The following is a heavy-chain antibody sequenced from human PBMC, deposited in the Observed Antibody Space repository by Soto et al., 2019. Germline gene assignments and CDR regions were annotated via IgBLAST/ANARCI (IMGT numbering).Heavy chain of an antibody. V-gene: IGHV4-59*01. Sequence: SETLSLTCSVSGGSISSYYWSWIRQPPGKGLEWIGYIYYSGSTNYNPSLKSRVTISVDTSKNQFSLKLSSVTAADTAVYYCARRPHGDLIFEYWGQGTLVTVSS. J-gene: IGHJ4*02. D-gene: IGHD4-17*01. CDR2: IYYSGST. CDR1: GGSISSYY. CDR3: ARRPHGDLIFEY.